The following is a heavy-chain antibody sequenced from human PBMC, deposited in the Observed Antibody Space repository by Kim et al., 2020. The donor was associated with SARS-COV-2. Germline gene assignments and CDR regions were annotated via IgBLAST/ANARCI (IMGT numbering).Heavy chain of an antibody. CDR1: GGSFSGYY. V-gene: IGHV4-34*01. J-gene: IGHJ6*02. Sequence: SETLSLTCAVYGGSFSGYYWSWIRQPPGKGLEWIGEINHSGSTNYNPSLKSRVTISVDTSKNQFSLKLSSVTAADTAVYYCARGAKGYGYYYYYGMDVWGQGTTVTVSS. CDR2: INHSGST. CDR3: ARGAKGYGYYYYYGMDV. D-gene: IGHD5-18*01.